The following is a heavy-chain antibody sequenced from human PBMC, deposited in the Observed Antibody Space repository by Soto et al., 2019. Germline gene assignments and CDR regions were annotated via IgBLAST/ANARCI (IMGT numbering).Heavy chain of an antibody. V-gene: IGHV3-73*02. Sequence: EVQLVESGGGLVQPGGSLKLSCAASGFTFSGSAMHWVRQASGKGLEWVGRIRDKANSYATAYTASVKGRFTISRDDSKNTAYLQMNSLKTEDTAVYYCTRLYCGGDCDFDSWGQGNLVTVSS. CDR2: IRDKANSYAT. D-gene: IGHD2-21*02. CDR3: TRLYCGGDCDFDS. CDR1: GFTFSGSA. J-gene: IGHJ4*02.